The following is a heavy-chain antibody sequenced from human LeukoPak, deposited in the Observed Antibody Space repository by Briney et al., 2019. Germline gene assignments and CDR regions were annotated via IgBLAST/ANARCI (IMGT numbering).Heavy chain of an antibody. Sequence: SETLSLTCTVSGGSISSYYWSWIRQPAGKGLEWIGRIYTSGSTNYNPSLKSRVTMSVDTSKNQFSLKLSSVTAADTAVYYRARDGYCSGGSCHGRDGMDVWGQGTTVTVSS. D-gene: IGHD2-15*01. CDR1: GGSISSYY. V-gene: IGHV4-4*07. CDR3: ARDGYCSGGSCHGRDGMDV. J-gene: IGHJ6*02. CDR2: IYTSGST.